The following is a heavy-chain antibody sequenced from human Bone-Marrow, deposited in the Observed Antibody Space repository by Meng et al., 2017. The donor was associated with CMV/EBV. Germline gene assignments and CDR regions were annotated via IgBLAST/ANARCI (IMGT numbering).Heavy chain of an antibody. CDR2: IFSGGDT. CDR3: ARVVLKYGYYFDY. Sequence: GKSLKISCAASGFTISSDYMSWVRQAPGKGLEWVSVIFSGGDTYYADSVKGRFTISRDTSKNTLFLQMNSLRAEDSAVYYCARVVLKYGYYFDYWGQGTLATVSS. V-gene: IGHV3-53*01. J-gene: IGHJ4*02. CDR1: GFTISSDY. D-gene: IGHD2-2*01.